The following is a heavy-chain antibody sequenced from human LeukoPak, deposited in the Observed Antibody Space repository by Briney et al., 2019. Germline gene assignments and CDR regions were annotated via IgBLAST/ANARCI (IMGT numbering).Heavy chain of an antibody. Sequence: PGGSLRLSCAASGFTFSSYSMNWVRQAPGKGLEWVSSISSSSSYIYYADSVKGRFTISRDNAKNSLYLQMNSLRAEDTAVYYCARGDCSSTSCQDDYWGQGTLVTVPS. CDR2: ISSSSSYI. J-gene: IGHJ4*02. CDR1: GFTFSSYS. V-gene: IGHV3-21*01. D-gene: IGHD2-2*01. CDR3: ARGDCSSTSCQDDY.